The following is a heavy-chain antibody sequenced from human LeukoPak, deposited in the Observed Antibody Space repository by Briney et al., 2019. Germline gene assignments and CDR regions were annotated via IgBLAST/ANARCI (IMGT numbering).Heavy chain of an antibody. CDR2: INHSGST. V-gene: IGHV4-34*01. Sequence: SETLSLTCAVYGGSFSGYYWSWIRQPPGKGLEWIGEINHSGSTNYNPSLKSRVTISVDTSKNQFSLKLSSVTAADTAVYYCARGYCSSPLDYWGQGTLVTVSS. CDR1: GGSFSGYY. D-gene: IGHD6-13*01. CDR3: ARGYCSSPLDY. J-gene: IGHJ4*02.